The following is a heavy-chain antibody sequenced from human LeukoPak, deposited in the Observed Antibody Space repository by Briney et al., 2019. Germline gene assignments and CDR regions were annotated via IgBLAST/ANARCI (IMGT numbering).Heavy chain of an antibody. V-gene: IGHV3-48*03. CDR1: GFTFSSYE. Sequence: GGSLRLSCAASGFTFSSYEMNWVRQAPGKGLEWVSYITSSGSSIYYADSVKGRFTISRDNTKNSLYLQMNSLRAEDTAFYYCARGFVFDYWGPGAPVTVSS. CDR3: ARGFVFDY. CDR2: ITSSGSSI. J-gene: IGHJ4*02.